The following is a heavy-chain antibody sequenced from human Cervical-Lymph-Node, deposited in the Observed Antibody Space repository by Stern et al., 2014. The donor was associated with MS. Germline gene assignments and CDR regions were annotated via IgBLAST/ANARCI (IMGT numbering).Heavy chain of an antibody. CDR3: AKDARYSSGWFGY. CDR2: ISGSGGSS. V-gene: IGHV3-23*04. CDR1: GLRFDTYA. J-gene: IGHJ5*01. Sequence: EVQLVESGGGLVQPGGSLRVSCAISGLRFDTYAMSWVRQAPGKGLEWVSAISGSGGSSYYADSVKGRFTISRNNSKGTLYLQMNSLRGEDTAVYYCAKDARYSSGWFGYWGRGTLVTVSS. D-gene: IGHD6-19*01.